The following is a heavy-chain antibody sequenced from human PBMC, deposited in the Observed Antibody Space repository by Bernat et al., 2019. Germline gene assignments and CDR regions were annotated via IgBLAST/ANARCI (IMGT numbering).Heavy chain of an antibody. Sequence: QGELVQSGTEMKKLGASVRVSCKAPGFIFTSNGFAWVRQAPGQGLEWMGRVSAYNGDTQYAQKFQGRVLMTTDSSTTTAYMELQNLRSDDTAVYFCATTSVSLYWYFDLWGRGTLVTVSS. V-gene: IGHV1-18*01. CDR3: ATTSVSLYWYFDL. J-gene: IGHJ2*01. CDR1: GFIFTSNG. CDR2: VSAYNGDT.